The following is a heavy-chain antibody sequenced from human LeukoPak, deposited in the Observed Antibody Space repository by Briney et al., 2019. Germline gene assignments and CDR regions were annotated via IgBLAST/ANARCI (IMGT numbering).Heavy chain of an antibody. Sequence: SQTLSLTCAISGDSVSSNSAAWNWIRQSPSRGLEWLGRTYYKSKWYNDYAVSMKSRITINPDTSKDQFSLQLNSVTPEDTAVYYCARDAGSGWSSFDYWGQGTLVTVSS. CDR3: ARDAGSGWSSFDY. J-gene: IGHJ4*02. V-gene: IGHV6-1*01. CDR1: GDSVSSNSAA. CDR2: TYYKSKWYN. D-gene: IGHD6-19*01.